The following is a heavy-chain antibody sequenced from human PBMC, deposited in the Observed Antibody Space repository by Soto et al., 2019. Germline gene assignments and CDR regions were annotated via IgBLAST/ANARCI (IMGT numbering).Heavy chain of an antibody. Sequence: GESLKISCKGSGYSFTSYWISWVRQMPGKGLEWMGRIDPSDSYTNYSPSFQGHVTISADKSISTAYLQWSSLKASDTAMYYCASRPSTITMVRGVIRDYWGQGTLVTVSS. D-gene: IGHD3-10*01. CDR3: ASRPSTITMVRGVIRDY. CDR2: IDPSDSYT. CDR1: GYSFTSYW. V-gene: IGHV5-10-1*01. J-gene: IGHJ4*02.